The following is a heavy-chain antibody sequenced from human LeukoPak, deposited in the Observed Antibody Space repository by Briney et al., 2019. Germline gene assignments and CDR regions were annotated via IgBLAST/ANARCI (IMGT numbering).Heavy chain of an antibody. Sequence: PSETLSLTCTVSGGSISSGSYYWSWIRQPAGKGLEWIGRIYTSGCTNYNPSLRSRVTISVDTSKNQFSLKLSSVTAANTAVYYCASSGSYYRLTAYYYMDVWGKGTTVTVSS. CDR1: GGSISSGSYY. CDR3: ASSGSYYRLTAYYYMDV. D-gene: IGHD1-26*01. J-gene: IGHJ6*03. V-gene: IGHV4-61*02. CDR2: IYTSGCT.